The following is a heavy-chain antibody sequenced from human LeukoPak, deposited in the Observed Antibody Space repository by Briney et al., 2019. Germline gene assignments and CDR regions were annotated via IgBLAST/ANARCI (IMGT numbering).Heavy chain of an antibody. J-gene: IGHJ6*03. CDR1: GFSFSVYW. CDR2: IKTDGSIT. CDR3: ARKGYGSGSYYNSDMDV. Sequence: GGSLRLSCAASGFSFSVYWMHWVRQAPGKGPVWVSRIKTDGSITDYADFVKGRFTISRDNAKNSLYLQMNSLRAEDTALYYCARKGYGSGSYYNSDMDVWGKGTTVTVSS. V-gene: IGHV3-74*01. D-gene: IGHD3-10*01.